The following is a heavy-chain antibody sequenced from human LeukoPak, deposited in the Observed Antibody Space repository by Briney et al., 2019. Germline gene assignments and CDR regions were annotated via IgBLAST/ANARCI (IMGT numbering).Heavy chain of an antibody. CDR1: GFTFSSYW. CDR2: VKSDGSST. CDR3: ARGGSPPEALGDTFDV. J-gene: IGHJ3*01. Sequence: GGSLRLSCAASGFTFSSYWMHWVRKAPGKGLVWVSRVKSDGSSTNYADSVKGRFTVSRDNAKNTLILRMNSLRAEDAAVYYCARGGSPPEALGDTFDVWGHGTLVTVSS. V-gene: IGHV3-74*01. D-gene: IGHD1-26*01.